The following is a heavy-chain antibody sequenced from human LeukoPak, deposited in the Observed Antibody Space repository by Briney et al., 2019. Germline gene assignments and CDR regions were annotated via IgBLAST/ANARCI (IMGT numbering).Heavy chain of an antibody. CDR1: GFSLITSGMR. J-gene: IGHJ4*02. D-gene: IGHD2/OR15-2a*01. CDR2: IDWDDDK. CDR3: ARLKYGNNYFDY. V-gene: IGHV2-70*04. Sequence: SGPALVKPTRTLTLTCTFSGFSLITSGMRVSWIRQPPGKALEWLARIDWDDDKFYNSTLETRLTISKDTSKNQVVLTMTNMDPVDTATYYCARLKYGNNYFDYWGQGILVTVSS.